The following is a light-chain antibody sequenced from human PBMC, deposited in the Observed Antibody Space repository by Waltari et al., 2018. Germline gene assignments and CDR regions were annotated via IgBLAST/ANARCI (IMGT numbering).Light chain of an antibody. Sequence: QLTQSPSSLSASVGDRVTITCRASQGISSFLAWYQQKAGKAPKRLIYAASTLQSGVPSRFSVSGSGTDFTLTISSLQPEDFATYYCQQLNSYPPTFGGGTKVEIK. CDR1: QGISSF. CDR2: AAS. V-gene: IGKV1-9*01. CDR3: QQLNSYPPT. J-gene: IGKJ4*01.